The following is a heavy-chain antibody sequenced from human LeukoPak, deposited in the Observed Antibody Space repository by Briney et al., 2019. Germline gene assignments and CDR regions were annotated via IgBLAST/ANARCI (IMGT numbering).Heavy chain of an antibody. Sequence: SETLSLTCTVSGGSISSGSYYWSWIRQPPGKGLEWIGRIYTSGSTSYNPSLKSRVTISVDTSKNQFSLKLSTVTAADTAVYYCARGLAAAAHDHWGQGTLVTVSS. V-gene: IGHV4-61*02. CDR1: GGSISSGSYY. D-gene: IGHD6-13*01. CDR2: IYTSGST. CDR3: ARGLAAAAHDH. J-gene: IGHJ4*02.